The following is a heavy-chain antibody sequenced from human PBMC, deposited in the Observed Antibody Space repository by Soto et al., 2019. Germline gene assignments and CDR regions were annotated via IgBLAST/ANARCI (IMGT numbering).Heavy chain of an antibody. V-gene: IGHV3-23*01. CDR1: GFTFSSYA. CDR2: ISGSGGST. J-gene: IGHJ6*02. CDR3: AKSLHAYCSSTSCRYMDA. Sequence: GGSLRLSCAASGFTFSSYAMSWVRQAPGKGLEWVSAISGSGGSTYYADSVKGRFTISRDNSKNTLYLQMNSLRAEDTAVYYCAKSLHAYCSSTSCRYMDAWGQGTTVTVSS. D-gene: IGHD2-2*01.